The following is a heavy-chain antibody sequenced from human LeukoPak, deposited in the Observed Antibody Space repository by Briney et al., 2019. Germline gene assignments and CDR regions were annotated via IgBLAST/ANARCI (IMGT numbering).Heavy chain of an antibody. V-gene: IGHV3-48*04. CDR3: ARQTNYYGHAFDI. J-gene: IGHJ3*02. CDR1: GFTFSSYS. CDR2: ISSSSSTT. D-gene: IGHD3-10*01. Sequence: GGSLRLSCAASGFTFSSYSMNWVRQAPGKGLEWVSYISSSSSTTYYADSVKGRFTISRDNAKNSLYLQMNSLRAEDTAVYYCARQTNYYGHAFDIWGQGTMVTVSS.